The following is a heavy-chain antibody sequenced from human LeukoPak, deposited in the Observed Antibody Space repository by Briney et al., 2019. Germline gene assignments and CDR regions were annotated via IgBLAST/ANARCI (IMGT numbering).Heavy chain of an antibody. CDR1: GHSISSGYY. Sequence: SETLSLTCAVSGHSISSGYYWDWIRQPPGKELEWIGNIHHRGSTYYNPSLKSRVTISVDTSKNQFSLKLSSVTAADTAVYYCARGGSYDTKNWFDPWGQGTLVTVSS. J-gene: IGHJ5*02. CDR2: IHHRGST. D-gene: IGHD3-22*01. V-gene: IGHV4-38-2*01. CDR3: ARGGSYDTKNWFDP.